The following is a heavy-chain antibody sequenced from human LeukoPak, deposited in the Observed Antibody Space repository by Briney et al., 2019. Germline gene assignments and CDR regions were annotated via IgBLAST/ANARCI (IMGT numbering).Heavy chain of an antibody. Sequence: ASVKVSCKASGYTFTSYDINWVRQAPGQGLEWMGRINPNNGGTNYAQNFQVRVTMTRDTSISTAYMELSSLRSEDTAVYYCARVGDGLNDAFDIWGQGTMVTVSS. V-gene: IGHV1-2*06. D-gene: IGHD5-24*01. CDR3: ARVGDGLNDAFDI. CDR1: GYTFTSYD. CDR2: INPNNGGT. J-gene: IGHJ3*02.